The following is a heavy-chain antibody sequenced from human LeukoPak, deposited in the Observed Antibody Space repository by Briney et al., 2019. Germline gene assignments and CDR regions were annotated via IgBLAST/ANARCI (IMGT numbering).Heavy chain of an antibody. D-gene: IGHD1-26*01. Sequence: GASVKVSCKASGYTFTGYYMHWVRQAPGQGLEWMGWINPNSGGTNYAQKFQGRVTMTRDTSISTAYMELSRLRSDDTAVYYCARGLGTVGATASYAFDIWGQGTMVTVSS. CDR2: INPNSGGT. CDR3: ARGLGTVGATASYAFDI. J-gene: IGHJ3*02. CDR1: GYTFTGYY. V-gene: IGHV1-2*02.